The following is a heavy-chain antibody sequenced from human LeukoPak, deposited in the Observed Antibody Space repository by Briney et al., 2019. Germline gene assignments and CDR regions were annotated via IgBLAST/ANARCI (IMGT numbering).Heavy chain of an antibody. J-gene: IGHJ4*02. CDR2: INHSGST. V-gene: IGHV4-34*01. D-gene: IGHD5-18*01. CDR1: GGSFSGYY. CDR3: ARGPLGGGYRPSQLWSCPFDY. Sequence: PSETLSLTCAVYGGSFSGYYWSWIRQPPGKGLEWIGEINHSGSTNYNPSLKSRVTISVDTSKNQFSLKLSSVTAADTAVYYCARGPLGGGYRPSQLWSCPFDYWGQGTLVTVSS.